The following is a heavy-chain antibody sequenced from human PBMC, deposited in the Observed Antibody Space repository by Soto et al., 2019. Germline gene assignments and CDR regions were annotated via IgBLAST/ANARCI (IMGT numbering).Heavy chain of an antibody. CDR2: ISYDGSNK. V-gene: IGHV3-30-3*01. J-gene: IGHJ5*02. D-gene: IGHD6-13*01. CDR3: ARAGSSWSNWFDP. CDR1: EFTFSSYA. Sequence: GESLKISCAASEFTFSSYAMHWVRQAPGKGLEWVAVISYDGSNKYYADSVKGRFTISRDNSKNTLYLQMNSLRAEDTAVYYCARAGSSWSNWFDPWGQGTLVTVSS.